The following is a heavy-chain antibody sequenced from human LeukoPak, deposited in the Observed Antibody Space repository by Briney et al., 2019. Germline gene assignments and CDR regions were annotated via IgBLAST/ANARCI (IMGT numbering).Heavy chain of an antibody. CDR1: GASLGGSY. CDR2: VHYTGST. V-gene: IGHV4-59*08. Sequence: SETLSLTCTVSGASLGGSYWSWLRLPPGKGLEWIGYVHYTGSTKYSTSLQSRVTVSVDTSKNQFSLKLRSVTAADTAVYYCARHYGEGGQLFDWLFNFWGRGTLVTVSS. CDR3: ARHYGEGGQLFDWLFNF. J-gene: IGHJ4*02. D-gene: IGHD3-9*01.